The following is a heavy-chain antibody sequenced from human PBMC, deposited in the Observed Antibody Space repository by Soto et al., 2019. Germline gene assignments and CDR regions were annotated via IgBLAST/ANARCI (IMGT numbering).Heavy chain of an antibody. J-gene: IGHJ4*02. CDR2: IYYSGST. V-gene: IGHV4-31*03. CDR1: GGSISSGGYY. D-gene: IGHD3-10*01. Sequence: QVQLQESGPGLVKPSQTLSLTCTVSGGSISSGGYYWSWIRQHPGKGLEWIGYIYYSGSTYYNPSLEWRVPISVDTSKNQFSLRLSSVTAADTAVYYCARGGGWFGELSQVYWGQGTLVTVSS. CDR3: ARGGGWFGELSQVY.